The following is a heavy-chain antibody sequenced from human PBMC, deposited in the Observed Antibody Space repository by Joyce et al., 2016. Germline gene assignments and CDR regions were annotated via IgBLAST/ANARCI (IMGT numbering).Heavy chain of an antibody. D-gene: IGHD6-13*01. CDR1: GYTFTKVG. CDR2: IKTDNGNT. J-gene: IGHJ4*02. V-gene: IGHV1-3*04. Sequence: QVQLVQSGAELKKPGASVKVSCKTSGYTFTKVGVHWVRQAPGQRFEWMGWIKTDNGNTKYSQKFQDRVNITRDTSASTAFVELTSLTSEDTAVYYCARDLPRKSSWYFDFWGQGTLVTVSS. CDR3: ARDLPRKSSWYFDF.